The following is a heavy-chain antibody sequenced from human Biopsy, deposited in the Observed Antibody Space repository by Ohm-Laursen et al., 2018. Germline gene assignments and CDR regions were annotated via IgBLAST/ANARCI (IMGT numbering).Heavy chain of an antibody. V-gene: IGHV1-18*01. CDR3: VREGLDCAGGTCYSGPLDL. J-gene: IGHJ4*03. CDR2: ISPYFGNT. D-gene: IGHD2-15*01. Sequence: ASVKVSCKASGYSFTSYGMNWVRQAPGQGLEWVGWISPYFGNTNSTQKLQARVTLSTETFTDTAYMELRSLRYDDTAIYYCVREGLDCAGGTCYSGPLDLWGQGTLITVSS. CDR1: GYSFTSYG.